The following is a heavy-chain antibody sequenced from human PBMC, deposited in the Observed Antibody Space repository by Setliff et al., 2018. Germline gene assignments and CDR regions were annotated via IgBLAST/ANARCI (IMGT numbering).Heavy chain of an antibody. J-gene: IGHJ4*02. CDR3: ARSGGSNWQTKPDY. Sequence: ASVKVSCKASGYTFTSYAIHWVRQAPGQRLEWMGWINAGNGNTKYSQEFQDRVTITRDTPASIAFMELSSLRSEDMAVYYCARSGGSNWQTKPDYWGQGTLVTVSS. CDR2: INAGNGNT. CDR1: GYTFTSYA. V-gene: IGHV1-3*03. D-gene: IGHD2-15*01.